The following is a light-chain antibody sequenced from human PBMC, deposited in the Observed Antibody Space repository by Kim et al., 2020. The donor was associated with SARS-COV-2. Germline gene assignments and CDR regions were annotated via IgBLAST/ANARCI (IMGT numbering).Light chain of an antibody. Sequence: QRVTSSCTGSSSIIATFDVHWYQHLPGAAPTRLIYGGTNRPSGVPDRFSGSKSGTSASLAITGLQAEDEAVYYCQSYDNTLDGAWVFGGGTQLTVL. J-gene: IGLJ3*02. CDR1: SSIIATFD. V-gene: IGLV1-40*01. CDR3: QSYDNTLDGAWV. CDR2: GGT.